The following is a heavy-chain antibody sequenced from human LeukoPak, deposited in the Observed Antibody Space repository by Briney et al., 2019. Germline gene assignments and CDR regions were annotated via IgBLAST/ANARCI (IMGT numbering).Heavy chain of an antibody. V-gene: IGHV3-23*01. J-gene: IGHJ4*02. D-gene: IGHD4-11*01. CDR2: ISGSGGST. Sequence: GGSLRLSCAASGFTFSSYAMSWVRQAPGKGLEWVSVISGSGGSTYYRDSVKGRFTISRDNSKNTLYLQMNSLTAGDTAVYYCAKDGTTTVTFDYWGQGTLVTVSS. CDR1: GFTFSSYA. CDR3: AKDGTTTVTFDY.